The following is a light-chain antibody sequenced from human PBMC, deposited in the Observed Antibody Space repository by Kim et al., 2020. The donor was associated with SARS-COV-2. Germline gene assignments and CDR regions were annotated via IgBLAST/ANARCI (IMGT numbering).Light chain of an antibody. CDR3: QQRSNWRT. V-gene: IGKV3-11*01. Sequence: EIVLTQSPATLSLSPGERATLSCRASQSVSSYLAWYQQKPGQAPRLLIYDASNRATGIPARFSGSGSGTDFTLTISRLEPEDFAVYYCQQRSNWRTFGQGTRLGIK. J-gene: IGKJ5*01. CDR1: QSVSSY. CDR2: DAS.